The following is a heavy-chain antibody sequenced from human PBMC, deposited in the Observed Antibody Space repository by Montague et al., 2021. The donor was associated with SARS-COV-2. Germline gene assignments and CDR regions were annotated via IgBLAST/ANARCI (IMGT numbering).Heavy chain of an antibody. J-gene: IGHJ6*02. CDR3: ARTARGSRYFYGVDV. CDR1: GDSISDYY. D-gene: IGHD3-10*01. CDR2: IFRSGAT. Sequence: SETLSLTCTVSGDSISDYYWSWIRQPPGMGLLWIGYIFRSGATNYNPPLKSRVIISLDTAKCQFSLRLSSVTAADTAIYYCARTARGSRYFYGVDVWGQGTTVTVSS. V-gene: IGHV4-59*01.